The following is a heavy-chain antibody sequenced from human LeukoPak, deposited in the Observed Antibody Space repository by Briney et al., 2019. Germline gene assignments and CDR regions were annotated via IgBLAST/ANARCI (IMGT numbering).Heavy chain of an antibody. J-gene: IGHJ4*02. V-gene: IGHV4-59*01. CDR1: GGSISSYY. CDR3: ARGPMYSSSSVLFDY. Sequence: PSETLSLTCTVSGGSISSYYWSWIRQPPGKGLEWIGYIYYGGSTNYNPSLKSRVTISVDTSKHQFSLKLSSVTAADTAVYYCARGPMYSSSSVLFDYWGQGTLVTVSS. D-gene: IGHD6-13*01. CDR2: IYYGGST.